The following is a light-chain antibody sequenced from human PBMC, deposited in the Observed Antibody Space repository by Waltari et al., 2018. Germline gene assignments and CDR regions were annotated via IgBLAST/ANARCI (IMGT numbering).Light chain of an antibody. V-gene: IGKV1-5*03. CDR3: QQYNTYLYT. Sequence: DIQMTQSPSTLSASVGDRVTITCRASQSISTWLAWYQQKPGKAPKLLIYKASNLKSGVPSRFSGSGSGTEFTLTISRLKPDDFATYYCQQYNTYLYTFGQGTKLEIK. CDR1: QSISTW. J-gene: IGKJ2*01. CDR2: KAS.